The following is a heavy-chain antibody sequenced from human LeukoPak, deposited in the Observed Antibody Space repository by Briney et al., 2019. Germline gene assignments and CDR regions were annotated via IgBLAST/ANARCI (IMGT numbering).Heavy chain of an antibody. D-gene: IGHD3-22*01. J-gene: IGHJ4*02. CDR1: GFTFSDYH. V-gene: IGHV3-11*05. CDR2: ISGSSIYT. CDR3: VRDISGYYSDY. Sequence: GGSLRLSCAASGFTFSDYHMTWIRQAPGKGLEWVSYISGSSIYTRYADSVKGRFTISRDNAKNSLYLQMSSLRAEDTALYYCVRDISGYYSDYWGQGTLVTVSS.